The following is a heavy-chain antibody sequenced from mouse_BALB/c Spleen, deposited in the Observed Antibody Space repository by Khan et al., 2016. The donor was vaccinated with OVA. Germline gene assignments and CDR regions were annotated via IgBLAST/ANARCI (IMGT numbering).Heavy chain of an antibody. CDR3: ARTARIKY. D-gene: IGHD1-2*01. V-gene: IGHV3-2*02. CDR1: GYSITSGYG. J-gene: IGHJ2*01. Sequence: EVQLQESGPGLVKPSQSLSLTCTVTGYSITSGYGWNWIRQFPGNKLEWMGYISYSGSTNYNPSLKSRTSITRDTSKNQFFLQLNSVTTEDTATHYCARTARIKYWGQGTTLTVSS. CDR2: ISYSGST.